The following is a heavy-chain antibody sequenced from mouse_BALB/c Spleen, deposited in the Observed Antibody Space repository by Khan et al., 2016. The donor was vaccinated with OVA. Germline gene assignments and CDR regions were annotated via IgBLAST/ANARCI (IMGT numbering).Heavy chain of an antibody. J-gene: IGHJ2*01. CDR3: TRGYGNYVRYYFDY. CDR2: IDPYYGGA. V-gene: IGHV1-39*01. CDR1: GYSFTGYN. D-gene: IGHD2-10*02. Sequence: EVQLQESGPELEKPGASVKISCKASGYSFTGYNMNWVKQSNGKSLEWIGNIDPYYGGATYNQKFKGKATLTVDKSSSTAYMQLKSLTSADSAVYYCTRGYGNYVRYYFDYWGQGTTLTVSS.